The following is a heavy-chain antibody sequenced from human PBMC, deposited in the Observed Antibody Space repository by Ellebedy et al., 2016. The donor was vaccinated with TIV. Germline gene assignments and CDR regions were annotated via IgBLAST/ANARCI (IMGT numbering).Heavy chain of an antibody. CDR1: GGSISTSTYY. Sequence: MPSETLSLTCTVSGGSISTSTYYRGRIRPPPGKGLQWIGSIYYSGSTYYYPSLKSRVTISVDTSKNQFSLKLSSVTAADTAVYYCARGATHRRSTVITNFDCWGQGTLVTVSS. CDR3: ARGATHRRSTVITNFDC. D-gene: IGHD4-23*01. J-gene: IGHJ4*02. V-gene: IGHV4-39*07. CDR2: IYYSGST.